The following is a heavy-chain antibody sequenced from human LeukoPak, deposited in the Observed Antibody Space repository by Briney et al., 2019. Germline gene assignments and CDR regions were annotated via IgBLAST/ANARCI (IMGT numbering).Heavy chain of an antibody. J-gene: IGHJ6*03. CDR3: ARLSSYGDCLSYYYYMDV. Sequence: SETLSLTCTVSGGSISSYYWSWIRQPPGKGLEGIGYIYYSGSTNYNPSLKSRVTISVDTSKNQFSLKLSSVTAADTAVYYCARLSSYGDCLSYYYYMDVWGKGTTVTVSS. CDR2: IYYSGST. CDR1: GGSISSYY. D-gene: IGHD4-17*01. V-gene: IGHV4-59*01.